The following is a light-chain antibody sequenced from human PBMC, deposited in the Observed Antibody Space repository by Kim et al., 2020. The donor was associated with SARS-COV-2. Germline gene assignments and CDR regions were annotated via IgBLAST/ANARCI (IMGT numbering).Light chain of an antibody. CDR3: MQGTYWPT. CDR2: EVS. CDR1: QSLVHSTGNTY. J-gene: IGKJ1*01. Sequence: QPASISCRSSQSLVHSTGNTYLTWFQQRPGQSPRRLSYEVSTRDSGVPDRFRGSGSGTDFTLEISRVEAEDVGVYYCMQGTYWPTFGQGTKVDIK. V-gene: IGKV2-30*02.